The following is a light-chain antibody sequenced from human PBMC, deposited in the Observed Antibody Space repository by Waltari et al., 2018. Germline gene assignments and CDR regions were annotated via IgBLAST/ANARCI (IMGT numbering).Light chain of an antibody. CDR2: EAT. Sequence: DIQMTQSPSTLSASVGDRVTITCRASQSIGTWLAWYQQKPGKASKFLIYEATTVENGVPSRFSGSGSGTEFTRTISSLQPDDFATYYCQRYNSYPITFGPGTKVDI. CDR3: QRYNSYPIT. CDR1: QSIGTW. J-gene: IGKJ3*01. V-gene: IGKV1-5*03.